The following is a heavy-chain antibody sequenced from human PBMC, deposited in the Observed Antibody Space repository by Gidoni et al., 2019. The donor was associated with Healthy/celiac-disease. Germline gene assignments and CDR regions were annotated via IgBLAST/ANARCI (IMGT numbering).Heavy chain of an antibody. CDR1: GFTFSRYW. Sequence: EVQLVESGGGLVQPGGSLRPSCAASGFTFSRYWRSWVRRAPGKGLEGVANIKQDGSEKYYVDSGKGRFTISRDNAKNSLYLQMNSLRAEDTAVYYCARDLGFGELEDYYYGMDVWGQGTTVTVSS. J-gene: IGHJ6*02. V-gene: IGHV3-7*01. D-gene: IGHD3-10*01. CDR2: IKQDGSEK. CDR3: ARDLGFGELEDYYYGMDV.